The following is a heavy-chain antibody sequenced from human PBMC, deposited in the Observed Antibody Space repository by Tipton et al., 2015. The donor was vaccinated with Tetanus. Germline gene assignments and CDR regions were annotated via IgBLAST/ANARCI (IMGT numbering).Heavy chain of an antibody. CDR2: INHSGTA. CDR3: ARRRYTWNRGGFDI. V-gene: IGHV4-34*01. CDR1: GGSFTDFY. J-gene: IGHJ3*02. Sequence: LRLSCAVSGGSFTDFYWSWIRQVPGQGLVWIGEINHSGTANKNPSLKSRVTMSVDTSNGQFSLSLDSVTAADTGVYFCARRRYTWNRGGFDIWCQGTLVTVSS. D-gene: IGHD1-20*01.